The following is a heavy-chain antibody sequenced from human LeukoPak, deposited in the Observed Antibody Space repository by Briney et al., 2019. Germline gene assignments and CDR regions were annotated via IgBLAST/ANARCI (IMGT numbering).Heavy chain of an antibody. Sequence: GGSLRLSCAASGFTFRSYWMHWIRQAPGKGLVCVSRINTDGSSTTYADSVKGRFTISRDNAKNTLYLQMNSLRAEDTAVYYCARTTGYCSSTSCYLGGYYYYYYMDVWGKGTTVTVSS. CDR2: INTDGSST. CDR3: ARTTGYCSSTSCYLGGYYYYYYMDV. V-gene: IGHV3-74*01. D-gene: IGHD2-2*03. CDR1: GFTFRSYW. J-gene: IGHJ6*03.